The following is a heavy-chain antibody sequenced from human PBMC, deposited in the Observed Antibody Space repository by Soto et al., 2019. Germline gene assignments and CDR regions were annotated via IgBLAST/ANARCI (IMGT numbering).Heavy chain of an antibody. Sequence: PGGSLRLSCAASGCTFSTSWMHWVRQAPGKGLVWVSRIKSDGSYTTYADSVKGRFTISRDNAKNTLYLQMNSLRAEDTAVYYCARDLTMMRHGRDYYYYGMDVWGQGTTVTVSS. CDR1: GCTFSTSW. D-gene: IGHD3-22*01. CDR3: ARDLTMMRHGRDYYYYGMDV. CDR2: IKSDGSYT. V-gene: IGHV3-74*01. J-gene: IGHJ6*02.